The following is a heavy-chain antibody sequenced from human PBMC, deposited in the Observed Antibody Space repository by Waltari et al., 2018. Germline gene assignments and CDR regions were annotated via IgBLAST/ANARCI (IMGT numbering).Heavy chain of an antibody. CDR2: IYSSGST. Sequence: QVQLQESGPGLVKPSEPLSLICSVSGGSISTPFWGWIRQPPGKTLEWIGNIYSSGSTNYNPSLTSRVTISLDMSKNQFSLKLRSVSAADTAVYYCARASYGSGSSWFDPWGQGNLVTVSS. CDR3: ARASYGSGSSWFDP. D-gene: IGHD3-10*01. V-gene: IGHV4-59*11. CDR1: GGSISTPF. J-gene: IGHJ5*02.